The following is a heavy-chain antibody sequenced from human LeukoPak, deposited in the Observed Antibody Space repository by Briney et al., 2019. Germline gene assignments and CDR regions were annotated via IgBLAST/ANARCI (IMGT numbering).Heavy chain of an antibody. V-gene: IGHV1-69*01. CDR1: GGTFSSYA. Sequence: SVKVSCKASGGTFSSYAISWVRQAPGQGLEWMGGIIPIFGTANYAQKFQGRVTVTADESTSTAYMELSSLRSEDTAVYYCASGSTVTRCMDYWGQGTLVTVSS. D-gene: IGHD4-17*01. J-gene: IGHJ4*02. CDR2: IIPIFGTA. CDR3: ASGSTVTRCMDY.